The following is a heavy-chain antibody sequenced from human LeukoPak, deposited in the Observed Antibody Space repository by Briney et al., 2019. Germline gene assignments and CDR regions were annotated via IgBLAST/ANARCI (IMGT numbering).Heavy chain of an antibody. D-gene: IGHD5-18*01. J-gene: IGHJ4*02. Sequence: PGGSLRLSCAASGFIFRNYGMNWVRQPPGKGLEWVSGVSPNGETAYYADSVKGRFTISRDNSKNTVYLQVGSLRAEDTAVYYCAKDLGWIQFGYWGQGALVTVSS. CDR2: VSPNGETA. CDR1: GFIFRNYG. CDR3: AKDLGWIQFGY. V-gene: IGHV3-23*01.